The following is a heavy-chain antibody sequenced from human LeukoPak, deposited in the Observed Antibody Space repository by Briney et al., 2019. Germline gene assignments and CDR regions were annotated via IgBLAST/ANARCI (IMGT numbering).Heavy chain of an antibody. CDR3: AKAVVGATPRGAFDI. Sequence: PGGSLRLSCAASGFTFDDSAMHWVRQAPGQGLELVSGISWNSDNTGYADSVKGRFIISRDNAENSLYLQMNSLRSEDTAFYFCAKAVVGATPRGAFDIWGQGTRVTVSS. CDR1: GFTFDDSA. CDR2: ISWNSDNT. V-gene: IGHV3-9*01. D-gene: IGHD1-26*01. J-gene: IGHJ3*02.